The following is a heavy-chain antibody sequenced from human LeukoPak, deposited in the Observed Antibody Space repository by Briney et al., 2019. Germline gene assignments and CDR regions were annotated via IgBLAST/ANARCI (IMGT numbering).Heavy chain of an antibody. V-gene: IGHV1-18*01. CDR2: ISAYNGNT. J-gene: IGHJ4*02. Sequence: ASVNLSCKSSAYTFTSYGISWVRQAPGQGLGWMGWISAYNGNTNYAQKLQGRVTMTTATSTRTAYMELRRLRSDATAVYCCALLPASTAPEGWGQGTLVTVSS. CDR3: ALLPASTAPEG. D-gene: IGHD2-15*01. CDR1: AYTFTSYG.